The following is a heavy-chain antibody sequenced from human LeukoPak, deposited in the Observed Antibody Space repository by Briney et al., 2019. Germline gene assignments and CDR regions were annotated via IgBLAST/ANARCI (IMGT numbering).Heavy chain of an antibody. V-gene: IGHV1-69*13. CDR3: ARDCSSTSCQMGDSGYDLYYYYGTDV. J-gene: IGHJ6*04. CDR1: AGTFSSYA. D-gene: IGHD2-2*01. CDR2: IIPMFGRA. Sequence: ASVKLSCKGSAGTFSSYAISWVRQGPGQGPEWVGGIIPMFGRANYAQTVQGRVTITADESTSTAYMELSSLRSEDTAVYYWARDCSSTSCQMGDSGYDLYYYYGTDVWGKGTTVTVSS.